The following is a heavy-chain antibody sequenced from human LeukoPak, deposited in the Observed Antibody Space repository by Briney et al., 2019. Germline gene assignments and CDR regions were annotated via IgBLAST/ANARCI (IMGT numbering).Heavy chain of an antibody. D-gene: IGHD4-23*01. CDR1: GFTFSSYS. CDR2: ISYDGSNK. V-gene: IGHV3-30*04. J-gene: IGHJ4*02. CDR3: ARDTPGYGGDDFDY. Sequence: PGGSLRLSCAASGFTFSSYSMYWVRQAPGKGLEWVAVISYDGSNKYYADSVKGRFTISRDNSKNTLFLQMNSLRAEDTAVYYCARDTPGYGGDDFDYWGQGALVTVSS.